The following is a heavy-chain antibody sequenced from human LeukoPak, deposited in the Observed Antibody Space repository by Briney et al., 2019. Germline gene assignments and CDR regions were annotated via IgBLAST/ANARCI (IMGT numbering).Heavy chain of an antibody. CDR2: RSSSDAGI. CDR1: GFTLSTYA. V-gene: IGHV3-23*01. Sequence: PGGALRLSRAASGFTLSTYAMSWVRQTPGKGLEWVAARSSSDAGIYHADSVRGRFTISRDNSKNTLYLQMNSLRAEDTAVYYCAIHFSGSYQKFDYWGQGTLVTVSS. CDR3: AIHFSGSYQKFDY. D-gene: IGHD1-26*01. J-gene: IGHJ4*02.